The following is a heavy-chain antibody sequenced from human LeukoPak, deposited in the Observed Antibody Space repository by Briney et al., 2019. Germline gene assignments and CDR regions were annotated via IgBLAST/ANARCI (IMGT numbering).Heavy chain of an antibody. J-gene: IGHJ6*02. CDR2: VNRDGSET. CDR3: ARNNGMDV. CDR1: GFALSSHW. V-gene: IGHV3-7*03. Sequence: GSLRLSCAASGFALSSHWMTWVRQVPGRGPEWVANVNRDGSETYYLDSVKGRFTISKDNAKNSLYLQMNSLRAEDTALYHCARNNGMDVWGQGTTVIVSS.